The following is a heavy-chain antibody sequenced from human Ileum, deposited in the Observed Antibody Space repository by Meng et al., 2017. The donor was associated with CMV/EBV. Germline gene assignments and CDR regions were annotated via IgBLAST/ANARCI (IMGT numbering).Heavy chain of an antibody. Sequence: GFNFGDYDMNWIRQAPGKGLEWVSKISNSGDVIDYADSVRGRFTISRDNDKSTVYLQMNNLRAEDTAVYYCARDLGIAQAPAYWGQGTLVTVSS. CDR1: GFNFGDYD. CDR3: ARDLGIAQAPAY. J-gene: IGHJ1*01. D-gene: IGHD1-26*01. V-gene: IGHV3-11*01. CDR2: ISNSGDVI.